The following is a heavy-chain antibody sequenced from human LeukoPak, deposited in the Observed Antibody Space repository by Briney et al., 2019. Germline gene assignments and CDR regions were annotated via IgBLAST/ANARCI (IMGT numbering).Heavy chain of an antibody. J-gene: IGHJ4*02. CDR3: ARDRRCSGGSCYYFDY. CDR2: IKQDGSEK. Sequence: GGSLRLSCAASGFTFSNYWMIWVRQAPGKGLEWVANIKQDGSEKYYVDSVKGRFTISRDNAKNSLYLQMNSLRAEDTAVYYCARDRRCSGGSCYYFDYWGQGTLATVSS. V-gene: IGHV3-7*04. CDR1: GFTFSNYW. D-gene: IGHD2-15*01.